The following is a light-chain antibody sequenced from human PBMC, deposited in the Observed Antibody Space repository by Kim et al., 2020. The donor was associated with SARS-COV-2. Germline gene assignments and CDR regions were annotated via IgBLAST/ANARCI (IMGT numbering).Light chain of an antibody. CDR1: SSDTGGYNF. Sequence: QSALTQPASVSGSPGQSITISCTGTSSDTGGYNFVSWYQQHPGKAPKVMIYDVSKRPSGVSDRFSASKSGNTASLTISGLQAEDEADYYCSSYTTSTTWVFGGGTKL. V-gene: IGLV2-14*03. J-gene: IGLJ3*02. CDR3: SSYTTSTTWV. CDR2: DVS.